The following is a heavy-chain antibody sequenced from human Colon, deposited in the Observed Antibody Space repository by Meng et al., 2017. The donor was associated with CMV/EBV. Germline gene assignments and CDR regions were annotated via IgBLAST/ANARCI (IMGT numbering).Heavy chain of an antibody. J-gene: IGHJ4*02. CDR1: GFTVSSTH. CDR2: CYSGGST. V-gene: IGHV3-66*01. D-gene: IGHD1-26*01. CDR3: ARGYSGTSS. Sequence: QVVESGGALVQPGVSLRLSCSASGFTVSSTHMSWVRQAPGKGLVWVSVCYSGGSTFYADSVKGRFTISRDNSKNTLYLQMNSLSAEDTAVYYCARGYSGTSSWGQGTLVTVSS.